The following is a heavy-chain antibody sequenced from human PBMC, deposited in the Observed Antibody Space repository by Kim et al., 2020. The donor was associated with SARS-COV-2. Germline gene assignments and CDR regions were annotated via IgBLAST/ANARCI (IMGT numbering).Heavy chain of an antibody. V-gene: IGHV1-3*01. D-gene: IGHD2-2*01. CDR3: ASTTRSGSSTSQGEYPHNWFDP. CDR1: GYTFTSYA. Sequence: ASVKVSCKASGYTFTSYAMHWVRQAPGQRLEWMGWINAGNGNTKYSQKFQGRVTITRDTSASTAYMELSSLRSEDTAVYYCASTTRSGSSTSQGEYPHNWFDPWGQGTLVTVSS. CDR2: INAGNGNT. J-gene: IGHJ5*02.